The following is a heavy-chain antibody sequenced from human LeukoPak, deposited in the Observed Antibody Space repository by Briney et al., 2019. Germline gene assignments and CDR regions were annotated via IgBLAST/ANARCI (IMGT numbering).Heavy chain of an antibody. D-gene: IGHD3-3*01. Sequence: PGESLRLSCAASGFTFDDYAMHWVRQAPGKGLEWVSLISGDGGSTYYADSVKGRFTISRDNSKNSLYLQMNSLRTEDTALYYCANLRYYDFWSGYALDVWGKGTTVTVSS. CDR3: ANLRYYDFWSGYALDV. J-gene: IGHJ6*04. CDR2: ISGDGGST. V-gene: IGHV3-43*02. CDR1: GFTFDDYA.